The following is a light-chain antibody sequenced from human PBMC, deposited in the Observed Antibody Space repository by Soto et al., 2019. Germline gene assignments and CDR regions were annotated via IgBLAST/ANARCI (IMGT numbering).Light chain of an antibody. CDR1: QSVSSTY. CDR3: QHYASSSYT. V-gene: IGKV3-20*01. CDR2: GAS. Sequence: EIVLTQSPGSLSLSPGERATLSCRASQSVSSTYLAWYQQRPGQAPRVLMFGASSRATGIPDRFSGSGSGTDFTLTISRLEPEDSAVYYCQHYASSSYTFGQGTKLEI. J-gene: IGKJ2*01.